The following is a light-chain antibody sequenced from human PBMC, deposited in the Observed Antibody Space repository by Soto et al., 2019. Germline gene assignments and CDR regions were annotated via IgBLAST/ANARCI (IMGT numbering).Light chain of an antibody. Sequence: QSALPKPASVSASPGQSITISCTGTSSDVGGYNYVSWYQQHPGKAPKLMIYDVSNRPSGVSDRFSGSKSGNTASLTISGLQAEDEADYYCNSYTSSSIHVFGTGTKVTVL. CDR2: DVS. J-gene: IGLJ1*01. CDR3: NSYTSSSIHV. V-gene: IGLV2-14*01. CDR1: SSDVGGYNY.